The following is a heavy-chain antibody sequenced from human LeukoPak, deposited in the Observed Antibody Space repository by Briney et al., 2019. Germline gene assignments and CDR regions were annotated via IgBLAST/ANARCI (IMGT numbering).Heavy chain of an antibody. CDR1: GGSISNYY. CDR2: IYYSGST. V-gene: IGHV4-59*01. CDR3: ARAINDYSNYEVLTDNWFDP. Sequence: SETLSLTCTVSGGSISNYYWSWIRQPPGKGLEWIGYIYYSGSTNYNPSLKSRVTISVDTSKNHFSLKLSSVTAADTAVYYCARAINDYSNYEVLTDNWFDPWSQGTLVTVSS. J-gene: IGHJ5*02. D-gene: IGHD4-11*01.